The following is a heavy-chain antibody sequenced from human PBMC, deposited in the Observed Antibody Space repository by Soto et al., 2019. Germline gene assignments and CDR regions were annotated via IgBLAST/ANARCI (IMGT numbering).Heavy chain of an antibody. J-gene: IGHJ4*02. D-gene: IGHD3-22*01. CDR3: AKVGKKVKDYYDSSGYSHDY. Sequence: PGGSLRLSCAASGFTFSSYAMSWVRQAPGKGLEWVSAISGSGGSTYYADSVKGRFTISRDNSKNTLYLQMNSLRAEDTAVYYCAKVGKKVKDYYDSSGYSHDYWGQGTLVTVSS. V-gene: IGHV3-23*01. CDR1: GFTFSSYA. CDR2: ISGSGGST.